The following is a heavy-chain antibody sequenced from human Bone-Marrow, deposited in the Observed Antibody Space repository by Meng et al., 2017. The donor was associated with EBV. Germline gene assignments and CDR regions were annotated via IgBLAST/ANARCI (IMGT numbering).Heavy chain of an antibody. D-gene: IGHD3-16*01. V-gene: IGHV3-30*03. CDR1: GFTLSNYG. Sequence: QVQLVESGGGVVQPGRSLRLSCAVSGFTLSNYGMHWVRQAPGKGLEWVAVISYDGSNKYYADSVKGRFTISRDNSKNTLYLQMNSLRAEDTAVYYCATLRGEFDFRGQGTLVTVSS. CDR2: ISYDGSNK. J-gene: IGHJ4*02. CDR3: ATLRGEFDF.